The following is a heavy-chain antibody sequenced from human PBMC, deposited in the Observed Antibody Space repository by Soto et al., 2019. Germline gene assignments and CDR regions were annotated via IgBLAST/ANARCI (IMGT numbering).Heavy chain of an antibody. D-gene: IGHD6-19*01. V-gene: IGHV3-23*01. J-gene: IGHJ4*02. CDR2: ISGSGGST. CDR1: GFTFSSYA. CDR3: ASSPDSSGWFFDY. Sequence: PGGSLRLSCAASGFTFSSYAMSWVRQAPGKGLEWVSAISGSGGSTYYADSVKGRFTISRDNAKNSLYLQMNSLRAEDTAVYYCASSPDSSGWFFDYWGQGTLVTVSS.